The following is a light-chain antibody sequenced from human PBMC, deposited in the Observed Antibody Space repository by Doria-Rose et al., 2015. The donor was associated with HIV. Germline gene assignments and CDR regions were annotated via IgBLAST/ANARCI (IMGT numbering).Light chain of an antibody. V-gene: IGKV3-20*01. CDR1: QSFSSTY. CDR3: HQYGTSWT. Sequence: TQSPGTLSLSPGERATLSCRASQSFSSTYLAWYQQKPGQAPSLRIYDGSTRATGIPDKFSASGSGTDFTLTINRLEPEDFALYYCHQYGTSWTFGQGTEVEI. J-gene: IGKJ1*01. CDR2: DGS.